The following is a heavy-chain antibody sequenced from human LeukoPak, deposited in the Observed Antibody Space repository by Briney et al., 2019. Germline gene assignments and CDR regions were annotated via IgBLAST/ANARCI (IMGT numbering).Heavy chain of an antibody. D-gene: IGHD1-14*01. CDR1: GLTFSTSG. J-gene: IGHJ4*02. Sequence: GGSLRLSCTASGLTFSTSGFNWVRQAPGKGLEWVASIGPTGSDRYHADSIKGRFTISRDNANNFLYLQMNSLRAEDTAVYYCATETNGRHYDYWGQGTLLTVST. V-gene: IGHV3-21*06. CDR2: IGPTGSDR. CDR3: ATETNGRHYDY.